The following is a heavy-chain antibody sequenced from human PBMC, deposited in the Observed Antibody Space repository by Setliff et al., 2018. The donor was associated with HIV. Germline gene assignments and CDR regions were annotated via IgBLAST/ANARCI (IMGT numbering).Heavy chain of an antibody. CDR3: ARDYLYYNLYNGSPVYGMDV. CDR2: ISSSGSTI. CDR1: GFTFSSYA. V-gene: IGHV3-48*03. Sequence: PVGSLRLSCEASGFTFSSYAMHWVRQAPGKGLEWVSYISSSGSTIYYADSVKGRFTISRDNTKNSLNLQMNSLRAEETAVYYCARDYLYYNLYNGSPVYGMDVWGQGTTVTVSS. J-gene: IGHJ6*02. D-gene: IGHD3-3*01.